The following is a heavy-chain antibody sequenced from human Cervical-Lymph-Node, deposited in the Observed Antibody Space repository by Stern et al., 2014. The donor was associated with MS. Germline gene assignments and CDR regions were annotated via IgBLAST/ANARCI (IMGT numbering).Heavy chain of an antibody. CDR2: INPGFLGT. J-gene: IGHJ4*02. D-gene: IGHD3-3*01. CDR3: ARGPNFWSGYQDY. V-gene: IGHV1-46*01. Sequence: VQLVESGAEVKKPGSSVKVSCKASGCTFTGYCMTWVRQAPGQGLEWMGRINPGFLGTTDAQKFQGRVTITRETSASTVYMELSSLRSDDTAVYYCARGPNFWSGYQDYWGQGTLVTVSS. CDR1: GCTFTGYC.